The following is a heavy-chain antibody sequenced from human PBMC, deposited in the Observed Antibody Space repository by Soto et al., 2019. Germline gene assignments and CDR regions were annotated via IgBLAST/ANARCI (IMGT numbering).Heavy chain of an antibody. CDR1: GCTFSRNT. D-gene: IGHD3-22*01. J-gene: IGHJ4*02. V-gene: IGHV1-69*13. Sequence: ASVKVSFKASGCTFSRNTISWVRQAPGQGLEWMGGIMPIFGSANYAQKFQGRVTITADENTRTVYMELSRLRSEDTAVYYCARQFDSDTTGYYYAYWGQGTQVTVSS. CDR2: IMPIFGSA. CDR3: ARQFDSDTTGYYYAY.